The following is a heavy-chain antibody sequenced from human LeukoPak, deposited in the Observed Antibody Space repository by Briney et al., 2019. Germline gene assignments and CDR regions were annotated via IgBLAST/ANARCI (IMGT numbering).Heavy chain of an antibody. Sequence: GESLRLSCAASGFTFSTYAIHWVRQAPGKGLEWVAIISYDGNNKFYADSVKGRFTISRDNSKNTLYLQMNSLRLEDTAVYYCAREKSDDDYGMDVWGQGTTVTVSS. J-gene: IGHJ6*02. V-gene: IGHV3-30-3*01. CDR2: ISYDGNNK. CDR3: AREKSDDDYGMDV. CDR1: GFTFSTYA. D-gene: IGHD3-16*01.